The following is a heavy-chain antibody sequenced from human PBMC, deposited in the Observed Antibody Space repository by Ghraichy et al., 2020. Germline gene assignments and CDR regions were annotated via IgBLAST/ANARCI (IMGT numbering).Heavy chain of an antibody. V-gene: IGHV2-5*02. CDR3: ARRRGLYYYDTSGSRLIYYFDY. J-gene: IGHJ4*02. CDR1: GFSLSTSGVG. CDR2: IYWDDDK. Sequence: SGPTLVKPTQTLTLTCTFSGFSLSTSGVGVGWIRQPPGKALEWLALIYWDDDKRYSPSLKSRLTITKDTSKNQVVLTMTNMDPVDTATYYCARRRGLYYYDTSGSRLIYYFDYWGQGTLVTVSS. D-gene: IGHD3-22*01.